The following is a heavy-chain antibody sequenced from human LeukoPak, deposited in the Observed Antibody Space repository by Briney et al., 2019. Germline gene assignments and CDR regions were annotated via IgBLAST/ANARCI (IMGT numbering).Heavy chain of an antibody. Sequence: GRSLRFSCAASGFTLDDYAMHWVRQAPGKGLEWVSGISWNSVNIGYADSVKGRFTISRDNAKNSLYLQMNSLRAEDMALYYCAKGTMIVVAVGDYFDYWGQGTLVTVSS. CDR1: GFTLDDYA. CDR2: ISWNSVNI. V-gene: IGHV3-9*03. CDR3: AKGTMIVVAVGDYFDY. J-gene: IGHJ4*02. D-gene: IGHD3-22*01.